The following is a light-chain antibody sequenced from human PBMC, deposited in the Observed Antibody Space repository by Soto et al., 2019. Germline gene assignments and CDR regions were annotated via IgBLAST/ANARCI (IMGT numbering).Light chain of an antibody. CDR1: QNIGSG. Sequence: DIQMTQSPSTLSASVGDGVTITCRASQNIGSGLAWYQQKPGKAPKLLIYKATNLQNGVPSRSSGSGSGTEFSLTISSLQPVDSATYYCQQYNDFQYTFGQGTKLEI. CDR2: KAT. CDR3: QQYNDFQYT. V-gene: IGKV1-5*03. J-gene: IGKJ2*01.